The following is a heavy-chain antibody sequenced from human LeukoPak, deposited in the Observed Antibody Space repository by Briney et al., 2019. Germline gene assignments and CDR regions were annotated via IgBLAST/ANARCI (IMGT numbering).Heavy chain of an antibody. V-gene: IGHV3-73*01. CDR3: TRSSGGDAFDI. D-gene: IGHD3-10*01. Sequence: QPGGSLRLSCAASGFTFSGSAMHWVRQASGKGLERVGRIISKANSYATAYAASAKGRFTISRDDSKNTAYLQMNSLKTEDTAVYYCTRSSGGDAFDIWGQGTMVTVSS. CDR1: GFTFSGSA. CDR2: IISKANSYAT. J-gene: IGHJ3*02.